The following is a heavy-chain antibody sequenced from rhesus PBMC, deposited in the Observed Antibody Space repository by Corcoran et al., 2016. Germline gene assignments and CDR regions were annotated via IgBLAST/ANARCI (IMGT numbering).Heavy chain of an antibody. V-gene: IGHV4-57*02. J-gene: IGHJ6*01. CDR3: ARGPGSNYGLES. D-gene: IGHD2-15*01. CDR2: IPGSGGST. Sequence: QLQLQESGPGLVKPSETLSLTCAVSGGSISNNWWSWARQPPGKGLEWIGRIPGSGGSTSDNPSLKSRVTISTDTSKNQLSLKLISVTAADTAIYHCARGPGSNYGLESWGQGVVVTVSS. CDR1: GGSISNNW.